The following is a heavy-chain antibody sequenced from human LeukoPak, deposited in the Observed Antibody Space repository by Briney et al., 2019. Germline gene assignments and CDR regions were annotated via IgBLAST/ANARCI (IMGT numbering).Heavy chain of an antibody. Sequence: GGSLRLSCAASGFTFSSYSMNWVRQAPGKGLEWVSSISSSSSYIYYADSVKGRFTISRDNAKNSLYLQMNSLRAEDTAVYYCARDHESFHYDCVWGSYRYGLDYWGQGTLVTVSS. D-gene: IGHD3-16*02. CDR2: ISSSSSYI. J-gene: IGHJ4*02. CDR3: ARDHESFHYDCVWGSYRYGLDY. CDR1: GFTFSSYS. V-gene: IGHV3-21*01.